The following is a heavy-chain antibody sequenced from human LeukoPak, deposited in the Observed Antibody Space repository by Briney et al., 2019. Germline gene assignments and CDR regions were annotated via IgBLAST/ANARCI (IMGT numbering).Heavy chain of an antibody. J-gene: IGHJ5*02. D-gene: IGHD3-16*02. V-gene: IGHV3-74*01. CDR1: GFTFSSYW. Sequence: PGGSLRLSCVASGFTFSSYWMHWVRQAPGKGQVWVSRINSDGSSTSYADSVKGRFTISRDNAKNTLYLQMNSLRAEDTAVYYCALYVWGSYRAFDPWGQGTLVTVSS. CDR3: ALYVWGSYRAFDP. CDR2: INSDGSST.